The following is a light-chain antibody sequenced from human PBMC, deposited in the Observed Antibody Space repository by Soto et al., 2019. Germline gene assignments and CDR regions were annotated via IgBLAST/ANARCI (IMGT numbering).Light chain of an antibody. Sequence: DIQMTQSPSSLSASVGDRVTITCRASQSISSYLNWYQQKPGKAPKLLIYAASSLQSGVPSRFSGSGSGTDFILTISSLQPEDFATYYCQQSYSTVLTFGGGTKVEIK. CDR2: AAS. J-gene: IGKJ4*01. CDR3: QQSYSTVLT. V-gene: IGKV1-39*01. CDR1: QSISSY.